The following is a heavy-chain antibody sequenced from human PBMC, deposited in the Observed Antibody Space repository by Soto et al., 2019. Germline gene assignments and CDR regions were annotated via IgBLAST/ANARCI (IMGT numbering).Heavy chain of an antibody. Sequence: ASVKVSCKASGYTFTSYAMHWVRQAPGQRLEWMGWINAGNGNTKYSQKFQGRVTITRDTSASTAYMELSSLRSEDTAVYYCARDADNYGSGSLPGYWGQGTLVTVSS. V-gene: IGHV1-3*01. CDR1: GYTFTSYA. CDR3: ARDADNYGSGSLPGY. CDR2: INAGNGNT. D-gene: IGHD3-10*01. J-gene: IGHJ4*02.